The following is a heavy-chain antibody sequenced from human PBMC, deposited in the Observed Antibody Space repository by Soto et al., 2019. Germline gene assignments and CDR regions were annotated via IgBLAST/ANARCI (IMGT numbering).Heavy chain of an antibody. V-gene: IGHV4-4*07. D-gene: IGHD6-19*01. CDR1: GGSISSYY. Sequence: PSETLSLTCTVSGGSISSYYWSWIRQPAGKGLEWIGRIYTSGSTNYNPSLKSRVTMSVDTSKNQFSLKLSSVTAADTAVYYCARTGEEVAGTPLYYFDYWGQGTPVTVSS. J-gene: IGHJ4*02. CDR2: IYTSGST. CDR3: ARTGEEVAGTPLYYFDY.